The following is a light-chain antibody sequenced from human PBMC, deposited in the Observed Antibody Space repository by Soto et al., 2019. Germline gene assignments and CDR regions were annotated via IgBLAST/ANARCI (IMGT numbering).Light chain of an antibody. V-gene: IGKV1-5*01. Sequence: IQMTQSPSTVSASVGDRVTITCRASQSISSSLAWYQQKPGKAPKVLIYDASSLDSGVPSRFSGSGNGTEFTLPVSSLQPGDFATYSCQQYESYPNSFGQGTKLEIK. CDR2: DAS. J-gene: IGKJ2*01. CDR3: QQYESYPNS. CDR1: QSISSS.